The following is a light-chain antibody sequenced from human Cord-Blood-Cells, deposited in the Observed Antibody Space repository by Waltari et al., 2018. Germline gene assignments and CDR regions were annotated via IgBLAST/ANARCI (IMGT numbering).Light chain of an antibody. Sequence: DTQMTKSPSSLSASVGASVTITCRASQSISSYLNWYQQKPGKAPKFLIYAASSLQSGVPSKFSGSGSGTDFTLTISSLQPEDFATYYCQQNYSNTCTFGQGTKVEIK. V-gene: IGKV1-39*01. CDR1: QSISSY. CDR3: QQNYSNTCT. J-gene: IGKJ1*01. CDR2: AAS.